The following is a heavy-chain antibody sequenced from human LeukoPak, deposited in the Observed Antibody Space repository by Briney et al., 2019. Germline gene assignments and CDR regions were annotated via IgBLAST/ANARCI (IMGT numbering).Heavy chain of an antibody. V-gene: IGHV3-74*01. J-gene: IGHJ4*02. Sequence: GGSQRLSCAASGFTFSSYWMHWVRHAPGKGLVWVSRINSDGSSTSYADSVKGRFTISRDNAKNTRYLQMNSLRAEDTAVYYCARSSGYDFFDYWGQGTLVTVSS. CDR2: INSDGSST. D-gene: IGHD5-12*01. CDR3: ARSSGYDFFDY. CDR1: GFTFSSYW.